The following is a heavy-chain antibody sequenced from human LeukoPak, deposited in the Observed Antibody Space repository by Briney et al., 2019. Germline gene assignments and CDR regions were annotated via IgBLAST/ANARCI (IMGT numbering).Heavy chain of an antibody. CDR1: GGSFSGYY. D-gene: IGHD2-15*01. V-gene: IGHV4-34*01. CDR3: ARGAAQTVY. Sequence: SETLSLTCAVYGGSFSGYYWRWIRQPPGKGGEGIGEINHSGSTNYHPSLKRRVTISVHTSKNQFSLKLSSVTAADTAVYYCARGAAQTVYWGQGTLVTVSS. J-gene: IGHJ4*02. CDR2: INHSGST.